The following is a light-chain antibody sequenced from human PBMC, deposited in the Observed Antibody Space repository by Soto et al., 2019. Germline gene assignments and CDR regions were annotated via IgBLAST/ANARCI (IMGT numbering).Light chain of an antibody. CDR2: GAS. CDR3: QQYGTSIA. Sequence: EIVFTQSPGTLSLSPGERATLSCRASKSVSSSYLAWYPQKPGQSPRLLIYGASSRATGSPDRFSGSGSGTDFTLTISRLEPEDLAVYYCQQYGTSIAFGQGTGLEIK. V-gene: IGKV3-20*01. CDR1: KSVSSSY. J-gene: IGKJ5*01.